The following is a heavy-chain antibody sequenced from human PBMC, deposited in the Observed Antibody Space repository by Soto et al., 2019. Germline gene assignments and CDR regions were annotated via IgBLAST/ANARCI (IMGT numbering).Heavy chain of an antibody. D-gene: IGHD2-2*01. CDR2: IYYSGST. J-gene: IGHJ4*02. CDR1: GGSISSGGYY. Sequence: PSETLSLTCTVSGGSISSGGYYWSWIRQHPGKGLEWIGYIYYSGSTYYNPSLKSRVTISVDTSKNQFSLKLSSVTAADTAVYYCARVLVVPAAMHFYFDYWGQGTLVTVSS. V-gene: IGHV4-31*03. CDR3: ARVLVVPAAMHFYFDY.